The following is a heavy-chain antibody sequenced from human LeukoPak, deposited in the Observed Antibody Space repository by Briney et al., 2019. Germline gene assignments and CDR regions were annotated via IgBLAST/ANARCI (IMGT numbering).Heavy chain of an antibody. D-gene: IGHD5-18*01. Sequence: SETLSLTCTVSGGSISSYYWSWIRQPAGKGLGWIGRIYTSGSTNYNPSLKSRVTMSVDTSKNQFSLKLSSVTAADTAVYYCAIGYSYGYPPKYFDYWGQGTLVTVSS. V-gene: IGHV4-4*07. CDR2: IYTSGST. J-gene: IGHJ4*02. CDR3: AIGYSYGYPPKYFDY. CDR1: GGSISSYY.